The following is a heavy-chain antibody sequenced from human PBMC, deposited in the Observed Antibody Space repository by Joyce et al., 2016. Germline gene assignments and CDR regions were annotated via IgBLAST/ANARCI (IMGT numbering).Heavy chain of an antibody. CDR2: IDPLDSDT. V-gene: IGHV5-10-1*03. J-gene: IGHJ4*02. CDR3: VRHAEY. Sequence: EVQLVQSGAEVKKTGESLRISCMGSGYSCTSYWINWVRQMPGKGLEWMGRIDPLDSDTNYSPSFQDHVTISADKSISTAYLQWGSLKASDTGIYYCVRHAEYWGQGTLVTVSS. CDR1: GYSCTSYW.